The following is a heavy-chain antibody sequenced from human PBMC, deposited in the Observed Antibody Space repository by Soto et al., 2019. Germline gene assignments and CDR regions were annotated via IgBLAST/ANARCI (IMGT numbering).Heavy chain of an antibody. CDR1: GYTFTSYG. Sequence: GASVKVSCKASGYTFTSYGISWVRQAPGQGLEWMGWISAYNGNTNYAQKLQGRVTMTTDTSTSTAYMELRSLRSDDTAAYYCVRGYYDITTAFGDYYSYGMDVWGQGTTVTVSS. J-gene: IGHJ6*02. CDR3: VRGYYDITTAFGDYYSYGMDV. D-gene: IGHD3-9*01. CDR2: ISAYNGNT. V-gene: IGHV1-18*04.